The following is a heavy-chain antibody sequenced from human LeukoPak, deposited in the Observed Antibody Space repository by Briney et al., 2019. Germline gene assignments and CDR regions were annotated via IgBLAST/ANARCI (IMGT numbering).Heavy chain of an antibody. D-gene: IGHD3-22*01. V-gene: IGHV3-30-3*01. CDR2: ISYDGSNK. J-gene: IGHJ4*02. CDR3: ASRPDYYDSSGWVDY. CDR1: GFPFSSYA. Sequence: GGSLRLSCAASGFPFSSYAMHWVRQAPGKGLEWVAVISYDGSNKYYADSVKGRFTISRDNSKNTLYLQMNSLRAEDTAVYYCASRPDYYDSSGWVDYWGQGTLVTVSS.